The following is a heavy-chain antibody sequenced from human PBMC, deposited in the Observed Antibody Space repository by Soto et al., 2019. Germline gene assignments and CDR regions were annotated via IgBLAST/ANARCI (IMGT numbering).Heavy chain of an antibody. V-gene: IGHV3-21*01. CDR2: ISSTTNYI. Sequence: PGGTLRLCCAASPFTFTRYSMNWVRQAPGKGLEWVSSISSTTNYIYYADSMKGRFTVSRDNAKNSVYLEMNSLSAEDTALYYCARESEDLTSNFDYWGQGTLVTVSS. CDR1: PFTFTRYS. J-gene: IGHJ4*02. CDR3: ARESEDLTSNFDY.